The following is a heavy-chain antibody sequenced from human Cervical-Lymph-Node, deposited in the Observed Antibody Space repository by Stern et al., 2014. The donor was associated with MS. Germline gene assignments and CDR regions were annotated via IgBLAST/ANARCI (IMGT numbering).Heavy chain of an antibody. CDR1: GDPIRSGGYY. CDR3: ARVDYGDFIDS. Sequence: QLQLQESGPGLVKPSQTLSLTCSVSGDPIRSGGYYWNWVRQSPGQGLEWIGYIDYNGRTNYNPSLLGRVTLSVDLSEDQLSLNLRSVTAADSAVYYCARVDYGDFIDSWGQGTLVTVSS. CDR2: IDYNGRT. J-gene: IGHJ4*02. D-gene: IGHD4-17*01. V-gene: IGHV4-31*03.